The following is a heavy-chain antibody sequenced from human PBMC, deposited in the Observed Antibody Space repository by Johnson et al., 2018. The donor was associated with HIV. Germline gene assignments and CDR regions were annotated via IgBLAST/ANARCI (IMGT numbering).Heavy chain of an antibody. J-gene: IGHJ3*02. V-gene: IGHV3-66*01. CDR1: GFTVSSNY. CDR3: ARVHSGGAFDI. CDR2: IYSGGST. Sequence: EVQLVESGGGLVQPGGSLRLSCAASGFTVSSNYMSWVRQAPGKGLEWVSVIYSGGSTYYADSVKGRFTISRDNSKNTLYLQMNSLRAENTAVYYCARVHSGGAFDIWGQGTMVTVSS.